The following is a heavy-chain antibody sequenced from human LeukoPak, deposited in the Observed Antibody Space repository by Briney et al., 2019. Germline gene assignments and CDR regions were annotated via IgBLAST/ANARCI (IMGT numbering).Heavy chain of an antibody. CDR3: AKDDGKYQFDY. D-gene: IGHD1-26*01. CDR2: TSGNGVST. Sequence: GGSLRLSCAASGFTVRSNYMTWVRQAPGKGLEWVSATSGNGVSTYYADSVRGRFTISRDNSMNTLYLQMNSLRAEDTAVYYCAKDDGKYQFDYWGQGTLVTVSS. CDR1: GFTVRSNY. V-gene: IGHV3-23*01. J-gene: IGHJ4*02.